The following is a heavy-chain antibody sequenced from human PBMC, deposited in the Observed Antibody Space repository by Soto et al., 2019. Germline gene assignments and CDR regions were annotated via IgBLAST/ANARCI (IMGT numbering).Heavy chain of an antibody. CDR1: GVSINSANW. Sequence: QMQLQESGPGLVKPSGTLSLTCTVSGVSINSANWWTWVRQSPGKGLGWIGEIYHSGNTNFNPYLKSRVTISVDNSKNQFYLELTSVTAVDTAVYYCARYCGGGSCYLGAFDIWGQGTMVTVSS. D-gene: IGHD2-15*01. CDR2: IYHSGNT. CDR3: ARYCGGGSCYLGAFDI. V-gene: IGHV4-4*02. J-gene: IGHJ3*02.